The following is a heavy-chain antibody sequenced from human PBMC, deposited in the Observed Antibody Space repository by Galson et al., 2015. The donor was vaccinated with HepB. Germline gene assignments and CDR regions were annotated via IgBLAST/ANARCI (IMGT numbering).Heavy chain of an antibody. J-gene: IGHJ6*02. V-gene: IGHV5-51*01. Sequence: QSGAEVTKPGESLKISCKGSGYSFTNYWIGWVRQMPGKGLEWMGIIYTGDSDTRYSPSFQGQVTISADKSISTAYLQWSRLKASDTAMYYCARRGEETATVLYYYGMDVWGQGTTVTVSS. CDR3: ARRGEETATVLYYYGMDV. D-gene: IGHD5-18*01. CDR2: IYTGDSDT. CDR1: GYSFTNYW.